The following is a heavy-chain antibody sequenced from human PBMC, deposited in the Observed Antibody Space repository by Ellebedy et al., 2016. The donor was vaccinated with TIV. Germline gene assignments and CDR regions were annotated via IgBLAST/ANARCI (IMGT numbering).Heavy chain of an antibody. Sequence: GGSLRLSXAASGFTFSSYAMSWVRQAPGKGLEWVSAISGSGGSTYYADSVKGRFTISRDNSKNTLYLQMNSLRAEDTAVYYCAKGIVPAAIIFYYFDYWGQGTLVTVSS. D-gene: IGHD2-2*01. J-gene: IGHJ4*02. CDR3: AKGIVPAAIIFYYFDY. V-gene: IGHV3-23*01. CDR2: ISGSGGST. CDR1: GFTFSSYA.